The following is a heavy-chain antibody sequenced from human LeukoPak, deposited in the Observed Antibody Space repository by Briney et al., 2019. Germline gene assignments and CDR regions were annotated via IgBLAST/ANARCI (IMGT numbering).Heavy chain of an antibody. Sequence: ASVKVSCKASGYTFTGYYIHWVRQAPGQGLEWMGGIIPIFGTANYAQKFQGRVTITADKSTSTAYMELSSLRSEDTAVYYCARSSTAMVTYFDYWGQGTLVTVSS. V-gene: IGHV1-69*06. CDR2: IIPIFGTA. CDR1: GYTFTGYY. D-gene: IGHD5-18*01. J-gene: IGHJ4*02. CDR3: ARSSTAMVTYFDY.